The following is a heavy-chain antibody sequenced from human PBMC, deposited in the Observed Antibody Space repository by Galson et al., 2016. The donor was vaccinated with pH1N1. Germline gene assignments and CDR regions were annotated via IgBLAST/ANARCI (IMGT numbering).Heavy chain of an antibody. J-gene: IGHJ3*02. CDR3: ARTVTPLGAAFDI. CDR2: INPSGGST. D-gene: IGHD4-17*01. CDR1: GYTFTSYY. Sequence: SVKVSCKASGYTFTSYYMHWVRQAPGQGLEWMGIINPSGGSTSYAQKFQGRVTMTKDTSTSTVYMELSSLRSEDKAGYYCARTVTPLGAAFDIWGQGTMVTVSS. V-gene: IGHV1-46*01.